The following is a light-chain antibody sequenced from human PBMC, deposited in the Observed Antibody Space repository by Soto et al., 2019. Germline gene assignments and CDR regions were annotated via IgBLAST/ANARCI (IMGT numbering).Light chain of an antibody. J-gene: IGLJ3*02. CDR1: SSNIGADYD. V-gene: IGLV1-40*01. CDR2: GNS. CDR3: QSYDSSLSAVV. Sequence: QSVLTQPPSVSGAPGQRVTISCTGSSSNIGADYDVHWYQQLPGTAPKLLIYGNSNRSSGVPDRFSGSKSGTSASLAITGLQAEDEADYYCQSYDSSLSAVVFGGGTKVTVL.